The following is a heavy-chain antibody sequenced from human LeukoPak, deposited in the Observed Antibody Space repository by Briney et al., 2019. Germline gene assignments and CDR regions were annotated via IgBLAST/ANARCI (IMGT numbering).Heavy chain of an antibody. J-gene: IGHJ6*03. CDR3: ARAGYYYGSGSYFYMDV. CDR1: GGSFSGYY. Sequence: SETLSLTCAVYGGSFSGYYWSWIRQPPGKGLEWIGEINHSGSTNYNPSLKSRVTISVDTSKNQFSLKLSSVTAADTAVYYCARAGYYYGSGSYFYMDVWGKGTTVTISS. V-gene: IGHV4-34*01. CDR2: INHSGST. D-gene: IGHD3-10*01.